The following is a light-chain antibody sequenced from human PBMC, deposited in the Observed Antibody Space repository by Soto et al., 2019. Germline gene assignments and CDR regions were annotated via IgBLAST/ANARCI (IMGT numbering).Light chain of an antibody. V-gene: IGKV1D-13*01. J-gene: IGKJ5*01. CDR2: DAS. CDR1: QGISSA. CDR3: QQFSNYPT. Sequence: AVQLTQSPSSLSASVGDRVTFTCRAGQGISSALAWYQQKPGKAPKLLIYDASNLKTGVPSRFSGSGSGTDFTLTISSLQPEDFATYYCQQFSNYPTFGQGTRLEIK.